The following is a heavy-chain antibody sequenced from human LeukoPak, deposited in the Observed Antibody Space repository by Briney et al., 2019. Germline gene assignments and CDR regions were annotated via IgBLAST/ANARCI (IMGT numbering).Heavy chain of an antibody. J-gene: IGHJ4*02. CDR2: IYYSGST. CDR1: GGSISSGGYS. CDR3: ARYKTIFDY. Sequence: SQTLSLTCAVSGGSISSGGYSWSWIRQPPGKGLEWIGYIYYSGSTYYNPSLKSRVTISVDTSKNQFSLKLSSVTAANTAVYYCARYKTIFDYWGQGTLVTVSS. V-gene: IGHV4-30-4*07. D-gene: IGHD1-1*01.